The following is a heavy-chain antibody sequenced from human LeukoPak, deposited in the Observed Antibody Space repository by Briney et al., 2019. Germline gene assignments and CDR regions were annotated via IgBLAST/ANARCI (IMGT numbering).Heavy chain of an antibody. CDR3: ARLGGYCSGGSCYPTFDY. V-gene: IGHV4-59*08. Sequence: SETLSLTCTISGGSISSYYWSWIRQPPGKGLEWIGYIYYSGSTNYNPSLKSRVTISVDTSKNQFSLKLSSVTAADTAVYYCARLGGYCSGGSCYPTFDYWGQGTLVTVSS. CDR2: IYYSGST. J-gene: IGHJ4*02. CDR1: GGSISSYY. D-gene: IGHD2-15*01.